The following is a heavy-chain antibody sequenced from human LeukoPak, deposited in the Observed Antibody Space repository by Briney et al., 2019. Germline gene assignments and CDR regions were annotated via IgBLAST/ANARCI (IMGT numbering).Heavy chain of an antibody. CDR2: ISGNGGST. J-gene: IGHJ4*02. CDR3: AKGGQNYDFWRFGY. V-gene: IGHV3-23*01. D-gene: IGHD3-3*01. CDR1: GFTFSSSA. Sequence: PGGSLRLSCAASGFTFSSSAMSWVRQAPGKGLEWVSSISGNGGSTYFADSAKGRFTISRDNSKNTLYPQMNSLRAEDTAVYYCAKGGQNYDFWRFGYWGQGTLVTVSS.